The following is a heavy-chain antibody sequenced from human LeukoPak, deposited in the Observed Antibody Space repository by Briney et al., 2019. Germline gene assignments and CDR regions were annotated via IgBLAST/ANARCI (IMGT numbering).Heavy chain of an antibody. D-gene: IGHD3-9*01. CDR3: AREYYDILTGYYNYFDY. Sequence: GGSLRLSCVASGFTFSTFWMAWVRQAPGKGLEWVANIKQDGSEKYYVDSVKGRFTISRDNAKNSLYLQMNSLRAEDTAVYYCAREYYDILTGYYNYFDYWGQGTLVTVSS. CDR2: IKQDGSEK. J-gene: IGHJ4*02. CDR1: GFTFSTFW. V-gene: IGHV3-7*03.